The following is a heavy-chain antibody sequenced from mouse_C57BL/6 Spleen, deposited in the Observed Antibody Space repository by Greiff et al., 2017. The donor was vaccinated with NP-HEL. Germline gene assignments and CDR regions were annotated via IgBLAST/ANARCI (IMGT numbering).Heavy chain of an antibody. J-gene: IGHJ4*01. CDR3: ARPITTVAFMDY. CDR2: ISSGSSTI. V-gene: IGHV5-17*01. D-gene: IGHD1-1*01. CDR1: GFTFSDYG. Sequence: VQLKESGGGLVKPGGSLKLSCAASGFTFSDYGMHWVRQAPEKGLEWVAYISSGSSTIYYADTVKGRFTISRDNAKNTLFLQMTSLRSEDTAMYYCARPITTVAFMDYWGQGTSVTVSS.